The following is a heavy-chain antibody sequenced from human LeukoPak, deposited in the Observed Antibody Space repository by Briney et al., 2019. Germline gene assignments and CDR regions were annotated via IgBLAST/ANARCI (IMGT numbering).Heavy chain of an antibody. J-gene: IGHJ6*02. CDR3: ARGQGYCSGATCYHGMDV. CDR2: INHSGST. Sequence: SETLSLTCAVYGGSFSGYYWSWIRQPPGKGLEWIGEINHSGSTNYNPSLKSRVTISVDTSKNQFSLELTSVTAADTAVYYCARGQGYCSGATCYHGMDVWGQGTTVTVSS. CDR1: GGSFSGYY. V-gene: IGHV4-34*01. D-gene: IGHD2-15*01.